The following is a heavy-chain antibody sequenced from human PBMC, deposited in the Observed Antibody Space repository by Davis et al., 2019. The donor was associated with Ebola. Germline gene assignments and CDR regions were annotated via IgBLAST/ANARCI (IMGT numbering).Heavy chain of an antibody. D-gene: IGHD3-10*01. CDR3: ARDQKGFGELPTFDY. V-gene: IGHV4-61*01. J-gene: IGHJ4*02. Sequence: SETLSLTCTVSGGSVSSGSYYWSWIRQPPGKGLEWIGYIYYSGSTNYNPSLKSRVTISVDTSKNQFSLKLSSVTAADTAVYYCARDQKGFGELPTFDYWGQGTLVTVSS. CDR1: GGSVSSGSYY. CDR2: IYYSGST.